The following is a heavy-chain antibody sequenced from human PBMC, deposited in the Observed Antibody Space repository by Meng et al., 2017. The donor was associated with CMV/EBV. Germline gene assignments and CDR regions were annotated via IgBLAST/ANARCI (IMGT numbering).Heavy chain of an antibody. V-gene: IGHV4-30-4*08. D-gene: IGHD2-2*01. CDR2: IYYSGST. CDR3: ARVGRTSCYDY. CDR1: GGSISSGDYY. Sequence: VKRQESGPGLVKPSQTLSLTCTVSGGSISSGDYYWSWIRQPPGKGLEWIGYIYYSGSTHYNPSLKSRVTISVDTSKNQFSLKLSSVTAADTAVYYCARVGRTSCYDYWGQGTLVTVSS. J-gene: IGHJ4*02.